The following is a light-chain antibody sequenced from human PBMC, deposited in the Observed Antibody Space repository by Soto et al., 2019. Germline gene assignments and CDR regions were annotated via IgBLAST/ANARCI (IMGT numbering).Light chain of an antibody. Sequence: EIGLTQSPGTLSLSPGERATLSCRASQSVSSSYLAWYQQKPGQAPRLLIYGASSMATGIPDRFSGSGSGTDFTLTISRLEPEDFAVYYCQQYGSSPGTFGQGTKVEIK. CDR2: GAS. V-gene: IGKV3-20*01. J-gene: IGKJ1*01. CDR1: QSVSSSY. CDR3: QQYGSSPGT.